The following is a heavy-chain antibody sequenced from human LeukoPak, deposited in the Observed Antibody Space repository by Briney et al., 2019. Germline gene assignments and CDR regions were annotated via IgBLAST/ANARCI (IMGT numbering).Heavy chain of an antibody. CDR1: GFTFSSYE. Sequence: PGGSLRLSCAASGFTFSSYEMHWVRQAPGKGLEWVAFIRYDGSNKYYADSVKGRFTISRDNSKNTLYLQMNSLRAEDTAMFYCAKDRAPYCVGDCPEDYWGQGTLVTVSS. V-gene: IGHV3-30*02. CDR2: IRYDGSNK. CDR3: AKDRAPYCVGDCPEDY. D-gene: IGHD2-21*02. J-gene: IGHJ4*02.